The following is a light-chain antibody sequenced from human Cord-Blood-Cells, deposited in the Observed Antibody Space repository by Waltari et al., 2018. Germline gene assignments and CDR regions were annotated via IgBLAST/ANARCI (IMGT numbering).Light chain of an antibody. CDR1: KLGDKY. CDR2: QDS. CDR3: QAWDSSTNWV. V-gene: IGLV3-1*01. J-gene: IGLJ3*02. Sequence: SYELTQPPSVSVSPGQTASITCPGAKLGDKYACWYQQKPGQSPVLVIYQDSKRPSGIPERFSGSNSGNTATLTISGTQAMDEADYYCQAWDSSTNWVFGGGTKLTVL.